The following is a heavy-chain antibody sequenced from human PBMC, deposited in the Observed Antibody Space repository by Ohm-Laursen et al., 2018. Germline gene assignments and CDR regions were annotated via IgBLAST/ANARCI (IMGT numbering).Heavy chain of an antibody. Sequence: TLSLTCTVSGGSISSSSYYWGWIRQPPGKGLEWIGSIYYSGSTYYNPSLKSRVTISVDTSKNHFSLKLSSVTAADTAVYYCARLLAVAGTFDYWGQGTLVTVSS. CDR2: IYYSGST. D-gene: IGHD6-19*01. V-gene: IGHV4-39*01. CDR3: ARLLAVAGTFDY. CDR1: GGSISSSSYY. J-gene: IGHJ4*02.